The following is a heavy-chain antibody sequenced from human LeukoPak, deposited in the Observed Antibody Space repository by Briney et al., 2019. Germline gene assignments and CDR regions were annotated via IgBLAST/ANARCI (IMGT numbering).Heavy chain of an antibody. CDR3: AKRDYYDSSGFSPLFQH. V-gene: IGHV3-23*01. J-gene: IGHJ1*01. D-gene: IGHD3-22*01. CDR1: GFTCTGYA. CDR2: ISGDAVST. Sequence: PRGSLRLSRAASGFTCTGYAMSWLRQAPGKELDFVSAISGDAVSTFYADSVKGRFTVSRDNSQNTLFLQLNSLRAEDTAVYYCAKRDYYDSSGFSPLFQHWGRGTLVTVSS.